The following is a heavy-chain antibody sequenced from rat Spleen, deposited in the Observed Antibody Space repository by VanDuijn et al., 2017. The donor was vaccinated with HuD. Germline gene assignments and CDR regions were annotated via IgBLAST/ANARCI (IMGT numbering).Heavy chain of an antibody. CDR2: ISYDGSTN. CDR3: ARQTDYFYDGTYYFDY. Sequence: EVQLVESGGGLVQPGRSLKLSCAASGFTFSSFPMAWVRQAPTKGLEWVATISYDGSTNYYRDSVKGRFTISRDDGESTLYLQMDSLRSEDTATYYCARQTDYFYDGTYYFDYWGQGVMVTVSS. V-gene: IGHV5-29*01. J-gene: IGHJ2*01. CDR1: GFTFSSFP. D-gene: IGHD1-12*02.